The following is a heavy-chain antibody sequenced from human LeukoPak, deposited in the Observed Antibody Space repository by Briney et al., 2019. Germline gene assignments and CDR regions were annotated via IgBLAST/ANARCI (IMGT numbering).Heavy chain of an antibody. J-gene: IGHJ4*02. CDR1: GFMFHDYA. Sequence: GVSLRLSCAAPGFMFHDYAIHWVRQAPGKGLEWVSLLSGDGGSTFYADSVKGRFTISRDNAKNSLYLQMNSLRAEDTAVYYCARVDKNYGSGTYYKYFDYWGQGTLVTVSS. V-gene: IGHV3-43*02. CDR3: ARVDKNYGSGTYYKYFDY. D-gene: IGHD3-10*01. CDR2: LSGDGGST.